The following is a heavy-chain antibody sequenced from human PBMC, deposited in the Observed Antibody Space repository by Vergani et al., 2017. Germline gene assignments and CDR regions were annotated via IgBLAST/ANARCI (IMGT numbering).Heavy chain of an antibody. D-gene: IGHD4-17*01. V-gene: IGHV3-21*04. CDR1: GFTFSSYS. CDR2: ISSSSSYI. J-gene: IGHJ4*02. CDR3: ARIGDYVDVVFDY. Sequence: EVQLVESGGGLVKPGGSLRLSCAASGFTFSSYSMNWVRQAPGKGLEWVSSISSSSSYIYYADSVKGRFTISRDNAKNSLYLQRNSLRAEDTAVYYCARIGDYVDVVFDYWGQGTLVTVSS.